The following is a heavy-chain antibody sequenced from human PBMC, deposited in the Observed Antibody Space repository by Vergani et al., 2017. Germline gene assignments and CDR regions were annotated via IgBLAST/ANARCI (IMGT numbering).Heavy chain of an antibody. D-gene: IGHD3-22*01. CDR3: ARYYYDSSGYPVSEFDY. V-gene: IGHV1-18*04. J-gene: IGHJ4*02. CDR2: ISAYNGNT. Sequence: QVQLVQSGAEVKKPGASVKVSCKASGYTFTSYGISWVRQAPGQGLEWMGWISAYNGNTNYAQKFQGRVTMTRDTSISTAYMELSSLRSEDTAVYYCARYYYDSSGYPVSEFDYWGQGTLVTVSS. CDR1: GYTFTSYG.